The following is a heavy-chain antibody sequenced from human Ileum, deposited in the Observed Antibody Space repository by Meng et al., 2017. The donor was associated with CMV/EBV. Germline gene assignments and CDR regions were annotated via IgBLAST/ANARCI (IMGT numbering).Heavy chain of an antibody. CDR1: GASISREIW. Sequence: LTDACSGASISREIWWSWVRQRPGKGLEWIGEIYQNGSTNYNPSLKSRVTISMDKSKNQFSLNLSSVTAADTAFYYCAISPNQDPGPWGQGTLVTVSS. V-gene: IGHV4-4*02. CDR3: AISPNQDPGP. J-gene: IGHJ5*02. D-gene: IGHD1-14*01. CDR2: IYQNGST.